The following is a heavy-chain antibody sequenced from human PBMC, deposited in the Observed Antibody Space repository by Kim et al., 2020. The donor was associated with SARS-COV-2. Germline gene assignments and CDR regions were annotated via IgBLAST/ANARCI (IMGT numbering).Heavy chain of an antibody. V-gene: IGHV4-34*01. J-gene: IGHJ4*02. D-gene: IGHD3-10*01. Sequence: SETLSLTCAVYGGSFSGYYWSWIRQPPGKGLEWIGEINHSGSTNYNPSLKSRVTISVDTSKNQFSLKLSSVTAADTAVYYCALSTRAGPGCDYWGQGTLVTVSS. CDR1: GGSFSGYY. CDR2: INHSGST. CDR3: ALSTRAGPGCDY.